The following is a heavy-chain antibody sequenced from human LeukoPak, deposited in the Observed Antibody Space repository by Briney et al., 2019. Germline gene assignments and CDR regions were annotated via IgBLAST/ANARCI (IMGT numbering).Heavy chain of an antibody. D-gene: IGHD6-19*01. Sequence: ASVKVSCKASGYTFTGYYMHWVRQAPGQGLEWMGWINPNSGGTNYAQKFQGRVTMTRDTSISTAYMELSRLRSDDTAVYYCARVGSGWFQNENDAFDIWGQGTMVTVSS. V-gene: IGHV1-2*02. CDR2: INPNSGGT. J-gene: IGHJ3*02. CDR1: GYTFTGYY. CDR3: ARVGSGWFQNENDAFDI.